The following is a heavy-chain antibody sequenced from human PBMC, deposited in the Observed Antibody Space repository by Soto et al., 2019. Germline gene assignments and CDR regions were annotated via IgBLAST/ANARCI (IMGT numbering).Heavy chain of an antibody. CDR2: IYSGGST. Sequence: EVQLVESGGGLIQPGGSLRLSCAASGFTVSSNYMSWVRQAPGKGLEWVSVIYSGGSTYYADSVKGRFTISRDNSKNTLYLQMNSLRAEDTAVYYCARVPTLGYCSGGSCYSGGKIFDYWGQGTLVTVSS. CDR3: ARVPTLGYCSGGSCYSGGKIFDY. D-gene: IGHD2-15*01. CDR1: GFTVSSNY. J-gene: IGHJ4*02. V-gene: IGHV3-53*01.